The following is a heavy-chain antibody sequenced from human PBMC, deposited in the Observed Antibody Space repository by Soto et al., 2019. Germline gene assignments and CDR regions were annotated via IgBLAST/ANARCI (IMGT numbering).Heavy chain of an antibody. V-gene: IGHV1-46*01. CDR3: AGAPALRYFDWLQGFDP. CDR1: GYTFTSYY. Sequence: ASVKVSCKASGYTFTSYYMHWVRQAPGQGLEWMGIINPSGGSTSYAQKFQGRVTMTRDTSTSTVYMELSSLRSEDTAVYYCAGAPALRYFDWLQGFDPWGQGTRVTVAS. J-gene: IGHJ5*02. CDR2: INPSGGST. D-gene: IGHD3-9*01.